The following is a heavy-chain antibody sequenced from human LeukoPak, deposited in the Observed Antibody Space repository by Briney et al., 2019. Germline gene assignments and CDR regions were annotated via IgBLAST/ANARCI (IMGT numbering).Heavy chain of an antibody. Sequence: SETLSLTCAVSGGSISSSNWWSWVRQPPGKGLEWIGEIYHSGSTNYNPSLKSRVTISVDKSKNQFSLKLSSVTAADTAVYYCAREIGYCSSTSCYAGWFDPWGQGTLVTVSS. J-gene: IGHJ5*02. CDR3: AREIGYCSSTSCYAGWFDP. CDR1: GGSISSSNW. V-gene: IGHV4-4*02. D-gene: IGHD2-2*01. CDR2: IYHSGST.